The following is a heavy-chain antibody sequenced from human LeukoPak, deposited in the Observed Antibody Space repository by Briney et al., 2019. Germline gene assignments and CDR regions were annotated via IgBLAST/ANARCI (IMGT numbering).Heavy chain of an antibody. CDR1: GFTFSSYA. Sequence: GGSLRLSCTASGFTFSSYAMSWVRQAPGKGLEWVSYISSSGSTIYYADSVKGRFTISRDNAKNSLYLRMNSLRAEDTAVYYCARDRDYGDYTDAFDIWGQGTMVTVSS. V-gene: IGHV3-48*04. CDR2: ISSSGSTI. D-gene: IGHD4-17*01. J-gene: IGHJ3*02. CDR3: ARDRDYGDYTDAFDI.